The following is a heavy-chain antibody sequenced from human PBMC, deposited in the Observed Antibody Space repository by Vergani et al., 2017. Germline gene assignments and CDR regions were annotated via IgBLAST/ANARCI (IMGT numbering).Heavy chain of an antibody. J-gene: IGHJ3*01. D-gene: IGHD5-12*01. Sequence: EVDLVESGGGLAQPGGSLRLSCEASGITFWKFGMHWVRQGPGKGLEWVSGISLNSGAVDYADSVRGRFTSSRDNAKNSLFLEMNSLRFEDTAVYFCTKGSVYYHDSAGHGYDPYTGFDLWGQGTLVTVSS. CDR2: ISLNSGAV. CDR3: TKGSVYYHDSAGHGYDPYTGFDL. CDR1: GITFWKFG. V-gene: IGHV3-9*01.